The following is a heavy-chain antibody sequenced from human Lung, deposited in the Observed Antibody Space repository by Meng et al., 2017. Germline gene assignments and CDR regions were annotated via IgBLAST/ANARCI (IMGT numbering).Heavy chain of an antibody. J-gene: IGHJ4*02. CDR1: GFSFSSYA. Sequence: EVQLVESGGGLVQPGGSLRLSWAASGFSFSSYAMSWVRHAPGKGLEWVSALSGGGFTTYYADSVKGRFAISRHNSKNTLYLQMNSLRAEDTALYYCAKYSYGLGDYLDYWGQGALVTVSS. V-gene: IGHV3-23*04. CDR2: LSGGGFTT. D-gene: IGHD3-10*01. CDR3: AKYSYGLGDYLDY.